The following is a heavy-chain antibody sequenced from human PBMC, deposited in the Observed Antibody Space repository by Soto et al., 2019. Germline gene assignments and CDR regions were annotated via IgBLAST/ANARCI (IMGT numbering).Heavy chain of an antibody. D-gene: IGHD2-2*01. CDR3: ARGRCSSTSCYFDY. CDR2: IGTTGDT. J-gene: IGHJ4*02. V-gene: IGHV3-13*01. CDR1: GFTFSSYD. Sequence: GGSLRLSCAASGFTFSSYDMHWVRQATGKGLEWVSAIGTTGDTYYPGSVKGRFTISRENAKNSLYLQMNSLRAGDTAVYYCARGRCSSTSCYFDYWGQGTLVTVSS.